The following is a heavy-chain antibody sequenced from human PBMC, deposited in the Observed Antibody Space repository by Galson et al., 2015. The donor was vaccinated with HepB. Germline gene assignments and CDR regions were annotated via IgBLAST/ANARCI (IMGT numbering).Heavy chain of an antibody. J-gene: IGHJ4*02. CDR1: GFTFSDYY. CDR2: ISNSGSTK. CDR3: AGGIGGVFGVVISGFDY. V-gene: IGHV3-11*01. D-gene: IGHD3-3*01. Sequence: SLRLSCAASGFTFSDYYMSWIRQAPGKGLEWVSYISNSGSTKYYADSVKGRFTISRDNAKNSLYLQMNSLRAEDTAVYYCAGGIGGVFGVVISGFDYWGQGALVTVSS.